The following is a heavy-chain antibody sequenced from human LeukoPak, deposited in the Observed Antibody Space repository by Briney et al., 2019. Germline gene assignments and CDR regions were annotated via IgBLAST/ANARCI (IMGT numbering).Heavy chain of an antibody. J-gene: IGHJ4*02. CDR1: GGSISSYY. CDR3: ARSLYCSSTSCSTDY. D-gene: IGHD2-2*01. Sequence: SETLSLTCTVSGGSISSYYWSWIRQPPGKGLEWIGYIYYSGSTNYNPSLKSRVTISVDTSKNQFSLKLSSVTAAATAVYYCARSLYCSSTSCSTDYWGQGTLVTVSS. V-gene: IGHV4-59*01. CDR2: IYYSGST.